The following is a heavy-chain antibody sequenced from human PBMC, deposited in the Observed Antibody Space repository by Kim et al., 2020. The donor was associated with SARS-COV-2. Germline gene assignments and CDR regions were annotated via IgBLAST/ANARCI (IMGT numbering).Heavy chain of an antibody. V-gene: IGHV4-34*01. CDR1: GGSFSGYY. CDR2: INHSGST. D-gene: IGHD5-12*01. J-gene: IGHJ4*02. CDR3: ARSRDGYPFDY. Sequence: SETLSLTCAVYGGSFSGYYWSWIRQPPGKGLEWIGEINHSGSTNYNPSLKSRVTISVDTSKNQFSLKLSSVTAADTAVYYCARSRDGYPFDYWGQGTLVT.